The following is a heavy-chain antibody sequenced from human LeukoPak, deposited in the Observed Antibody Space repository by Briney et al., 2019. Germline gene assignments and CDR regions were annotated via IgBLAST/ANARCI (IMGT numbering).Heavy chain of an antibody. J-gene: IGHJ4*02. V-gene: IGHV4-59*11. Sequence: PSETPSLTCTVSGGSISSHYWSWIRQPPGKGLEWIGYIYYSGSTNYNPSLKSRVTISVDTSKNQFSLKLSSVTAADTAVYYCARAVRYSNYGLFDYWGQGTLVTVSS. D-gene: IGHD4-11*01. CDR2: IYYSGST. CDR1: GGSISSHY. CDR3: ARAVRYSNYGLFDY.